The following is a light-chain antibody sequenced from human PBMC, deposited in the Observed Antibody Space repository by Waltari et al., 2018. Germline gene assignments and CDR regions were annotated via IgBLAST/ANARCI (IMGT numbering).Light chain of an antibody. CDR3: CSYADSRTWV. CDR2: EDS. Sequence: QSALTQPASVSGSPGQSITISCTGSSSYVGRYDIVSWYQQHPDKAPKLLVFEDSKWPSGVSNRFSGSKSGNTASLTISGLQAEDEADYYCCSYADSRTWVFGGGTKLTVL. CDR1: SSYVGRYDI. V-gene: IGLV2-23*01. J-gene: IGLJ3*02.